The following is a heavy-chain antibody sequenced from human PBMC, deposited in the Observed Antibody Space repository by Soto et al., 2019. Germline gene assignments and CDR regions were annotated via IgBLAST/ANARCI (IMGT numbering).Heavy chain of an antibody. J-gene: IGHJ4*02. CDR3: ARDAPPFDY. Sequence: SETLSLTCTVSGASMRTGGYYWSWIRQHPGKGLEWIGYTLYSGRTHYNPSLQSRVTMSVDTSKNQFSLNLTSVTAADTAVYLCARDAPPFDYWGQGILVTVSS. V-gene: IGHV4-31*03. CDR1: GASMRTGGYY. CDR2: TLYSGRT.